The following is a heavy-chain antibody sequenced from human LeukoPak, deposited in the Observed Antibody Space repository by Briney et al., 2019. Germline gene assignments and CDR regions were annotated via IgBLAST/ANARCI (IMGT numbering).Heavy chain of an antibody. J-gene: IGHJ4*02. D-gene: IGHD4-17*01. Sequence: SVKVSCKASGGTFSSYAISWVRQVPGQGLEWMGGIIPIFGTANYAQKFQGRVTITADESTSTAYMELSSLRSEDTAVYYCATEGDYGDFDYWGQGTLVTVSS. CDR1: GGTFSSYA. V-gene: IGHV1-69*13. CDR2: IIPIFGTA. CDR3: ATEGDYGDFDY.